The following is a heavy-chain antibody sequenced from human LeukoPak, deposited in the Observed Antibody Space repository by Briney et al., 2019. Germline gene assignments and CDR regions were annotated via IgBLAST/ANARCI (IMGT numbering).Heavy chain of an antibody. CDR2: IYSGGST. CDR1: GSTVSSNY. CDR3: ARYGSGYDLIDY. V-gene: IGHV3-53*01. J-gene: IGHJ4*02. D-gene: IGHD5-12*01. Sequence: PGGSLRLSCAASGSTVSSNYMSWVRQAPEKGLEWVSVIYSGGSTYYADSVKGRFTIFRDNAKNTLNLQMNSLRAEDTAMYYCARYGSGYDLIDYWGQGTLVTVSS.